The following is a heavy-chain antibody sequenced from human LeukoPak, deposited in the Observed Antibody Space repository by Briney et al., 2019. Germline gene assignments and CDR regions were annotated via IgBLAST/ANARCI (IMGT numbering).Heavy chain of an antibody. CDR3: ARLFGSGWPGYFYYAMDV. CDR2: AYSDGNT. Sequence: GGSLRLSCAASGITLNSTYISWVRQAPGKGLEWVSVAYSDGNTYYAGSVKGRFTISRDNSKNTLFLQMNSLRAEDTAVYYCARLFGSGWPGYFYYAMDVWGQGTTVAVSS. J-gene: IGHJ6*02. D-gene: IGHD6-19*01. V-gene: IGHV3-66*04. CDR1: GITLNSTY.